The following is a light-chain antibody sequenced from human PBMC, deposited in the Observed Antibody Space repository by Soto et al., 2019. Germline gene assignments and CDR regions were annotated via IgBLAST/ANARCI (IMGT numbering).Light chain of an antibody. CDR3: QQRSNWPRT. J-gene: IGKJ1*01. CDR2: DAS. V-gene: IGKV3-11*01. Sequence: EIVMTQSPATLSVSPGERATLSCRASQSVSSYLAWYQQKPGQAPRLLIYDASNRATGIPPRFSGSGSGTDFTLTISGLEPEDSAVYYCQQRSNWPRTFGQGTKVDIK. CDR1: QSVSSY.